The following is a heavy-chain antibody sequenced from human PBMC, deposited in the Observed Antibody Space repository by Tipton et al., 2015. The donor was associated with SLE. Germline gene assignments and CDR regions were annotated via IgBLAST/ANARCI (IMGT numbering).Heavy chain of an antibody. J-gene: IGHJ3*02. D-gene: IGHD2-21*01. CDR1: GGSISSSSYY. CDR2: IYYSGST. CDR3: ARRGAYCGGDCYKDAFDI. Sequence: TLSLTCTVSGGSISSSSYYWGWIRQPPGKGLEWIGSIYYSGSTYYNPSLKSRVTISVDTSKNQFSLKLSSVTAADTAVYYCARRGAYCGGDCYKDAFDIWGQGTMVTVSS. V-gene: IGHV4-39*07.